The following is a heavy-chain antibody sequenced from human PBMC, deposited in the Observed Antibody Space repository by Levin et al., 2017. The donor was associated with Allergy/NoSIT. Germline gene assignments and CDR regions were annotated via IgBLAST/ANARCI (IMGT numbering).Heavy chain of an antibody. Sequence: KSGGSLRLSCAASGFSFSDSYMCWLRQAPGKGLEWVAYTSSSGSTIYYADSVKGRFTISRDNAKKSLYLQMASLRAEDTAVYYCATFKNNNWNGNFFDYWGQGTLVTVSS. CDR1: GFSFSDSY. V-gene: IGHV3-11*01. D-gene: IGHD1-1*01. CDR2: TSSSGSTI. CDR3: ATFKNNNWNGNFFDY. J-gene: IGHJ4*02.